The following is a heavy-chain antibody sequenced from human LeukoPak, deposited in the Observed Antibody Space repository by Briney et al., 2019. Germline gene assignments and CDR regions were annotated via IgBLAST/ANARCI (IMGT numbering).Heavy chain of an antibody. Sequence: SETLSLTCAVYGGSFSGYYWSWIRQPPGKGLEWIGEINHSGSTNYNPSLKSRVTISVDTSKNQFSLKLSSVTAADTAVYYCARGRPWGVDFDYWAREPWSPSPQ. CDR2: INHSGST. CDR3: ARGRPWGVDFDY. CDR1: GGSFSGYY. J-gene: IGHJ4*02. V-gene: IGHV4-34*01. D-gene: IGHD7-27*01.